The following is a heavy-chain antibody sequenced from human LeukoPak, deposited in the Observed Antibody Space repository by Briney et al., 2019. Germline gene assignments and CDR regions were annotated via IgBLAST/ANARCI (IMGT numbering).Heavy chain of an antibody. CDR1: GGSFSGYY. CDR2: IYYSGST. CDR3: ASLSGSYTRGAFDI. Sequence: SETLSLTCAVYGGSFSGYYWGWIRQPPGKGLEWIGSIYYSGSTYYNPSLKSRVTISVDTSKNQFSLKLSSVTAADTAVYYCASLSGSYTRGAFDIWGQGTMVTVSS. D-gene: IGHD1-26*01. J-gene: IGHJ3*02. V-gene: IGHV4-39*01.